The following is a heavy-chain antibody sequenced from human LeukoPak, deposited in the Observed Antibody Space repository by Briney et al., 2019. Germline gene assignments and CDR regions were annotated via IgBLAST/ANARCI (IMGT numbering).Heavy chain of an antibody. J-gene: IGHJ4*02. CDR2: INHSGST. CDR1: GGSFSGYY. CDR3: ARDDGVGRQGGLDY. V-gene: IGHV4-34*01. D-gene: IGHD1-1*01. Sequence: SGTLSLTCAVYGGSFSGYYWSWIRQPPGKGLEWIGEINHSGSTNYNPSLKSRVTISVDTSKNQFSLKLSSVTAADTAVYYCARDDGVGRQGGLDYWGQGTLVTVSS.